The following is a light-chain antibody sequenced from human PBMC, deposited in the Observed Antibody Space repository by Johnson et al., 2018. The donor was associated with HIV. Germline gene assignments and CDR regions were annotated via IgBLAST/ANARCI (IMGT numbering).Light chain of an antibody. J-gene: IGLJ1*01. Sequence: QSVLTQPPSVSAAPGQKVTISCSGSTSKIGNNYVSWYQQLPGTAPKLLIYENNKRPSGIPDRFSGSKSGTSATLGITGLQTGDEADYYCGTWDSSLSENVFGTGTKVTVL. V-gene: IGLV1-51*02. CDR1: TSKIGNNY. CDR3: GTWDSSLSENV. CDR2: ENN.